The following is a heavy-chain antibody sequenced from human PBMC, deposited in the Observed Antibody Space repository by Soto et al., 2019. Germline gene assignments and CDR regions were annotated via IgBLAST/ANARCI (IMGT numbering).Heavy chain of an antibody. V-gene: IGHV4-4*07. J-gene: IGHJ5*02. D-gene: IGHD1-1*01. CDR1: GGSIGGFG. Sequence: SETQTHSWPVAGGSIGGFGWSWIRTTAGKGLEWIGRIYATGTTDYNPSLKSRVMMSVDTSKKQFSLKLRSVTAADTAVYYCVRDGTKTLRDWFDPWGQGISVTGSS. CDR3: VRDGTKTLRDWFDP. CDR2: IYATGTT.